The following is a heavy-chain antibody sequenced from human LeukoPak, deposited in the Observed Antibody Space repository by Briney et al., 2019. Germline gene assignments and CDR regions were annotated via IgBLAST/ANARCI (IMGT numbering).Heavy chain of an antibody. D-gene: IGHD4-11*01. V-gene: IGHV4-4*09. CDR3: ARFLKGYSSYPDYFDY. J-gene: IGHJ4*02. Sequence: SETLSLTCTVSGGSISSYYWSWIRQPPGKGLEWIGYIYTSGSTNYNPSLKSRVTISVDTSKNQFSLKLSSVTAADTAVYYCARFLKGYSSYPDYFDYWGQGTLVTVSS. CDR1: GGSISSYY. CDR2: IYTSGST.